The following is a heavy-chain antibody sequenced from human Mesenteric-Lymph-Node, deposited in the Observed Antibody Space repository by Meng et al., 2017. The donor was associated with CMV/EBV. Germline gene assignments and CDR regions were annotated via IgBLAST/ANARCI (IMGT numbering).Heavy chain of an antibody. V-gene: IGHV1-46*01. D-gene: IGHD3-3*01. CDR3: ARGQGDYDFWSGYYYYFDY. CDR2: INPSGGST. Sequence: ASVKVSCKASGYTFTSYYMHWVRQAPGQGLEWMGIINPSGGSTSYAQKFQGRVTMTRDTSTSTVYMELCSLRSEDTAVYYCARGQGDYDFWSGYYYYFDYWGQGTLVTVSS. CDR1: GYTFTSYY. J-gene: IGHJ4*02.